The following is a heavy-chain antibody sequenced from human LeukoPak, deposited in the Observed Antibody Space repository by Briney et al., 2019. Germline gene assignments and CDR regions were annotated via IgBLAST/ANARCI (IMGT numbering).Heavy chain of an antibody. CDR1: GFAFSTYD. CDR3: ARESGIMVGDYYYYYMDV. D-gene: IGHD1-26*01. Sequence: GGSLRLSCTASGFAFSTYDMNWVRQAPGKGLEWVSSISGGSTYIYYIDSVKGRFTISRDNAKNSLYLQMEGLSAEDTAVYYCARESGIMVGDYYYYYMDVWGIGTTATVSS. V-gene: IGHV3-21*01. J-gene: IGHJ6*03. CDR2: ISGGSTYI.